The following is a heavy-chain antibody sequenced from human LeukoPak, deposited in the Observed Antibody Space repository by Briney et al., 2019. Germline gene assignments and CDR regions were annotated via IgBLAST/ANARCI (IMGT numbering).Heavy chain of an antibody. CDR1: GGTFSSYA. CDR2: IIPIFGTA. Sequence: SVKVSCKASGGTFSSYAISWVRQAPGQGLEWMGGIIPIFGTANYAQKFQGRVTITADESTSTAYMELSSLRSEDTAVYYCAARHITIFGVPQGWFDPWGQGPLVTVSS. J-gene: IGHJ5*02. D-gene: IGHD3-3*01. CDR3: AARHITIFGVPQGWFDP. V-gene: IGHV1-69*13.